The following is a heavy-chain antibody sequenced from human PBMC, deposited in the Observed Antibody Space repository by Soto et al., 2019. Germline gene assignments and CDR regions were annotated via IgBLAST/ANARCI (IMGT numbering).Heavy chain of an antibody. CDR1: GFTFSSYA. CDR3: ARGDYFDSSGPFSDAFDI. Sequence: GGSLRLSCAASGFTFSSYAMHWVRQAPGKGLEWVANIKQDGSQKWYVDSVKGRFTISRDNAKSSLYLQMNSLRAEDTAVYYCARGDYFDSSGPFSDAFDIWGQGTMVTVSS. V-gene: IGHV3-7*04. CDR2: IKQDGSQK. J-gene: IGHJ3*02. D-gene: IGHD3-22*01.